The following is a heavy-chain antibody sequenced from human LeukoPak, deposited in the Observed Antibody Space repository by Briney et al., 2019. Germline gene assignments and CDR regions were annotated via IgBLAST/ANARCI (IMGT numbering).Heavy chain of an antibody. CDR1: GFTFSGYW. J-gene: IGHJ4*02. V-gene: IGHV3-7*01. CDR2: IKQDGREK. CDR3: ERGSTYYDILTGYYLGY. D-gene: IGHD3-9*01. Sequence: GGSLRLSCAASGFTFSGYWMSWVRQGPGRGLEWGANIKQDGREKYYVDSVKGRLTISRENAKNSLYLHMNSLSAEDTAVYYCERGSTYYDILTGYYLGYWGQGTLVTVSS.